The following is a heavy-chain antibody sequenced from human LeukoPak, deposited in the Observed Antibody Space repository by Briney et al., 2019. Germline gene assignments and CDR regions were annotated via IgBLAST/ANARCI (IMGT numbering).Heavy chain of an antibody. V-gene: IGHV4-39*07. CDR3: AKDWGLNYGGNSEYFQH. J-gene: IGHJ1*01. CDR1: GGSISSSSYY. Sequence: PSETLSLTCTVSGGSISSSSYYWGWIRQPPGKGLEWIGSIYYSGNTYYNPSLKSRVTISVDTSNNHFSLKLSSVTAADTAVYYCAKDWGLNYGGNSEYFQHWGQGTLVTVSS. D-gene: IGHD4-23*01. CDR2: IYYSGNT.